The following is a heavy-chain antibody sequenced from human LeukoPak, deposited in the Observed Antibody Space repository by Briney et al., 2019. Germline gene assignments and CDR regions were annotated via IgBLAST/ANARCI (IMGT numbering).Heavy chain of an antibody. V-gene: IGHV4-59*08. J-gene: IGHJ4*02. Sequence: SETLSLTCTVSDGSISAYYWSWTRQSPGKGLEWIGYIFYEGKTVYNPSLGSRVTFSIGSPNNHFFLRMTSVTAADTAVYYCARGAALVTHRYFDYWGPGTLVTVSS. CDR2: IFYEGKT. CDR1: DGSISAYY. D-gene: IGHD5-18*01. CDR3: ARGAALVTHRYFDY.